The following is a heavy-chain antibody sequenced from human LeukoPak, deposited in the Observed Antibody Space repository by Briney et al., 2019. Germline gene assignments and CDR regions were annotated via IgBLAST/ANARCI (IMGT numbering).Heavy chain of an antibody. CDR1: GFTFSSYW. D-gene: IGHD6-19*01. V-gene: IGHV3-74*01. Sequence: AGGSLRLSCAASGFTFSSYWMHWVRQAPGKGLVWVSRINSDGSSTSYADSVKGRFTISRDNAKNSLYLQMNSLRAEDTAVYYCARGRYSSGWYGAAGYVLYFDYWGQGTLVTVSS. CDR2: INSDGSST. J-gene: IGHJ4*02. CDR3: ARGRYSSGWYGAAGYVLYFDY.